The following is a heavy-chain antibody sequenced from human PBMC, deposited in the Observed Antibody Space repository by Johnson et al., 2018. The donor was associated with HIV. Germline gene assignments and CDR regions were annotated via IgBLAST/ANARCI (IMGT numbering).Heavy chain of an antibody. D-gene: IGHD6-13*01. CDR2: VKSKTAGGTT. CDR1: GFTFSSYT. Sequence: VQLVESGGGVVQPGRSLRLSCAASGFTFSSYTMHWVRHVPDKGLEWVGRVKSKTAGGTTDYAAPVKGRFTISRDNSKNTLYLQMNSLRAEDTAVYYCAKWSSSWTDAFDIWGQGTMVTVSS. CDR3: AKWSSSWTDAFDI. V-gene: IGHV3-15*01. J-gene: IGHJ3*02.